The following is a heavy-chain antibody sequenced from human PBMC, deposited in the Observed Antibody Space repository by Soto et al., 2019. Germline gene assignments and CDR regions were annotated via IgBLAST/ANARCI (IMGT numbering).Heavy chain of an antibody. CDR2: IYYSGST. Sequence: SETLSLTCTVSGGSISSSSYYWGWIRQPPGKGLEWIGSIYYSGSTYYNPSLKSRVTISVDTSKNQFSLKLSSVTAADTAVYYCARFCDSSGYYYFDYWGQGTLVTVSS. J-gene: IGHJ4*02. CDR1: GGSISSSSYY. D-gene: IGHD3-22*01. V-gene: IGHV4-39*01. CDR3: ARFCDSSGYYYFDY.